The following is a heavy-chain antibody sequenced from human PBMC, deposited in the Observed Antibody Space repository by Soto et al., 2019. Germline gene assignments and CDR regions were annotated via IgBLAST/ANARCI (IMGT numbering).Heavy chain of an antibody. D-gene: IGHD6-13*01. J-gene: IGHJ6*02. V-gene: IGHV5-51*01. CDR3: ARRGAGQQYYYYYGMDV. CDR1: GYSFTSYW. Sequence: GESLKISCKGSGYSFTSYWIGWVRQMPGKGLEWMGIIYPGDSDTRYSPSFQGQVTISADKSISTAYLQLSSLKASDTAMYYCARRGAGQQYYYYYGMDVWGQGTKVTVSS. CDR2: IYPGDSDT.